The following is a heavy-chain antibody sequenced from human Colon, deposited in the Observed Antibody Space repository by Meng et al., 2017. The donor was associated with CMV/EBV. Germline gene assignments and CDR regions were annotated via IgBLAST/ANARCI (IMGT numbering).Heavy chain of an antibody. CDR3: AKLCASGQKAPVCEDF. Sequence: SLKISCEASGFKLITYVMSWVRQSPEKGLEWVSSFGGSGGHSYYADSVRGRFTVSRDESKNTLYLQMTSVRVEDTGVYYCAKLCASGQKAPVCEDFWGPGTLVTVSS. D-gene: IGHD3-10*01. V-gene: IGHV3-23*01. CDR2: FGGSGGHS. J-gene: IGHJ4*02. CDR1: GFKLITYV.